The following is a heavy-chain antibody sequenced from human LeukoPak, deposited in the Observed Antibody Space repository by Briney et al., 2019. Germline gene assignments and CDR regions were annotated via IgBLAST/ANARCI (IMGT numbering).Heavy chain of an antibody. D-gene: IGHD6-13*01. CDR2: TYNGNT. CDR3: ARERNMGGLQLADY. V-gene: IGHV1-18*01. CDR1: GYTFTSYG. Sequence: ASVKDSCKASGYTFTSYGISWVRQAPGQGLEWMGWTYNGNTKYAQKLQGRVTMTTDTSTNTAYMDLRSLRSDDTAVYYCARERNMGGLQLADYSGQGTLVTVSS. J-gene: IGHJ4*02.